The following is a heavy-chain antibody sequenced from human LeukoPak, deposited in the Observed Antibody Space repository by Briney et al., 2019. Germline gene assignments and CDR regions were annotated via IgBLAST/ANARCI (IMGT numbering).Heavy chain of an antibody. Sequence: GGSLRLSCAASGFTLGDYWMSWVRQAPGKGLEWVAVISYDGSNKYYADSVKGRFTISRDNSKNTLYLQMNSLRAEDTAVYYCARGQVGYYDILTGYMWGQGTLVTVSS. J-gene: IGHJ4*02. CDR2: ISYDGSNK. CDR3: ARGQVGYYDILTGYM. D-gene: IGHD3-9*01. V-gene: IGHV3-30-3*01. CDR1: GFTLGDYW.